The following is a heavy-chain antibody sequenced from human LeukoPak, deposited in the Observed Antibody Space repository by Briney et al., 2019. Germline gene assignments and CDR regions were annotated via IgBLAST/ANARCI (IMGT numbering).Heavy chain of an antibody. CDR2: IYYSGST. J-gene: IGHJ4*02. Sequence: SETPSLTPTVSRGSITSYYCRCIRDTPQERVERIGYIYYSGSTKYNPPPRSRATISVDTSKSQFSLKLISVTGADTAVYYCAGEDSGGYRFDYWSQGTLVTVSS. CDR1: RGSITSYY. CDR3: AGEDSGGYRFDY. V-gene: IGHV4-59*01. D-gene: IGHD4-23*01.